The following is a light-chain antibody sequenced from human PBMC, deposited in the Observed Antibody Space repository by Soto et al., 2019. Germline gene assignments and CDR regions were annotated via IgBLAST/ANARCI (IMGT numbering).Light chain of an antibody. CDR3: AAWDDSLSCVV. CDR2: RNN. Sequence: QSVLTQPPSASGTPGQRVTISCSGSSSNIGSNYVYWYQQLPGTAPKLLIYRNNQRPSGVPDRFSGSKSGTSASLAISGLRSEDEADYYCAAWDDSLSCVVLGGGIKLTVL. J-gene: IGLJ2*01. CDR1: SSNIGSNY. V-gene: IGLV1-47*01.